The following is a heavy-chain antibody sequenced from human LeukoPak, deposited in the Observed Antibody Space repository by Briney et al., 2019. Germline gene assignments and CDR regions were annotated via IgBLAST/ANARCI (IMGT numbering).Heavy chain of an antibody. D-gene: IGHD6-19*01. Sequence: GGSLRLSCAASGFTFSDYWIYWVRQAPGKGLTWVSYISTDGTSTNYADSVKGRFTISRDNAKSTLYLQMNSLRAEDTAVYYCTRRGNIGSGWNIDYWAREPWSPSRQ. CDR1: GFTFSDYW. CDR2: ISTDGTST. CDR3: TRRGNIGSGWNIDY. V-gene: IGHV3-74*01. J-gene: IGHJ4*02.